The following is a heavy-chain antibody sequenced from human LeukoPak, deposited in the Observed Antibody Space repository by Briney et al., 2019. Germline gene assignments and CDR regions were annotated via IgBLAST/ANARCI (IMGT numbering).Heavy chain of an antibody. CDR3: ARGRSTYYDFWSGYLGPSYYYYYMDV. D-gene: IGHD3-3*01. V-gene: IGHV1-8*01. J-gene: IGHJ6*03. CDR1: GYTFTSYD. Sequence: GASVKVSCKASGYTFTSYDINWVRQATGQGLEWMGWMNPNSGNTGYAQKFQGRVTMTRNTSISTAYMELSSLRSEDTAVYYCARGRSTYYDFWSGYLGPSYYYYYMDVWGKGTTVTVSS. CDR2: MNPNSGNT.